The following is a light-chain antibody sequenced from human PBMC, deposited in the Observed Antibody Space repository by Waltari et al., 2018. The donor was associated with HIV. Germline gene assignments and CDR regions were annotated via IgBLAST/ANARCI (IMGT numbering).Light chain of an antibody. CDR3: AAWEDSLTGPIWV. J-gene: IGLJ3*02. CDR2: SNN. Sequence: QSVLTQPPSASGTPGQRVTISCSGSSSNIGSYTVNWYQQIPGTAPKLLIFSNNYRPSGVPDPFSGSKSGTSASRAISGLHSDDEADYFCAAWEDSLTGPIWVFGGGTKLTVL. V-gene: IGLV1-44*01. CDR1: SSNIGSYT.